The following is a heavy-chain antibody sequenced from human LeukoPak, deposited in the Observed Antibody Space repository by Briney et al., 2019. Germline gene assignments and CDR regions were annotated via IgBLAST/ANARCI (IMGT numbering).Heavy chain of an antibody. CDR2: IYHSGST. J-gene: IGHJ4*02. CDR1: GGSISSDNW. Sequence: PSGTLSLTRAVSGGSISSDNWWSWVRQPPGQGLEWIGEIYHSGSTNYNPSLKSRVTISVDTSKNQFSLKLSSVTAADTAVYYCARDVGCSGGSCSRFGSDYWGQGTLVTVSS. CDR3: ARDVGCSGGSCSRFGSDY. D-gene: IGHD2-15*01. V-gene: IGHV4-4*02.